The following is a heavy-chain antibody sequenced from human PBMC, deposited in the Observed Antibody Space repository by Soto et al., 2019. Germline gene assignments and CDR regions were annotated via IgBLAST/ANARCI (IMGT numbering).Heavy chain of an antibody. CDR2: IYYSGST. CDR1: GGSVSSGSYY. D-gene: IGHD2-2*01. J-gene: IGHJ6*02. V-gene: IGHV4-61*01. CDR3: ARTFCSTTSCQAHDMDV. Sequence: SETLSLTCTVSGGSVSSGSYYWTWIRQPPGKGLEWIGYIYYSGSTNYNPSLRSRVTISLDTSNSQFSLRLSSVTAADTAVYYCARTFCSTTSCQAHDMDVWGQGTTVTVSS.